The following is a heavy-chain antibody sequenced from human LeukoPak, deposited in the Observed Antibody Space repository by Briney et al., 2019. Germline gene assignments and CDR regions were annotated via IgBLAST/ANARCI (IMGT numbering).Heavy chain of an antibody. V-gene: IGHV1-2*02. J-gene: IGHJ4*02. D-gene: IGHD3-10*01. CDR2: INPNSGGT. CDR3: ARGGSLWFGELLSKFY. Sequence: GASVNVSCKASGYTFTGYYMHWVRQAPGQGLEWMGWINPNSGGTNYAQKFQGRVTMTRDTSIGTAYMELSRLRSDDTAVYYCARGGSLWFGELLSKFYWGQGTLVTVSS. CDR1: GYTFTGYY.